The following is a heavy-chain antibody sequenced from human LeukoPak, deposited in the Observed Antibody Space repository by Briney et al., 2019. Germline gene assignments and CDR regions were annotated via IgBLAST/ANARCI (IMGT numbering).Heavy chain of an antibody. J-gene: IGHJ3*02. CDR2: IYHSGST. CDR1: GGSISSGGYS. CDR3: ARGVDSGGDAFDI. D-gene: IGHD2-15*01. Sequence: SQTLSPTCAVSGGSISSGGYSWSWIRQPPGKGLEWIGYIYHSGSTYYNPSLKSRVTISVDRSKNQFSLKLSSVTAADTAVYYCARGVDSGGDAFDIWGQGTMVTVSS. V-gene: IGHV4-30-2*01.